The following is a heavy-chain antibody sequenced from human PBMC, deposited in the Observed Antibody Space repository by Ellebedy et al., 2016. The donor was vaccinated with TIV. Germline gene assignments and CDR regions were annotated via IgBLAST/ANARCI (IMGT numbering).Heavy chain of an antibody. CDR3: ARNRGGYSYGEYYYYGMDV. CDR1: GYTFTSYD. V-gene: IGHV1-8*01. Sequence: ASVKVSXKASGYTFTSYDINWVRQATGQGLEWMGWMNPNSGNTGYAQKFQGRVTMTRNTSISTAYMELSSLRSEDTAVYYCARNRGGYSYGEYYYYGMDVWGQGTTVTVSS. J-gene: IGHJ6*02. CDR2: MNPNSGNT. D-gene: IGHD5-18*01.